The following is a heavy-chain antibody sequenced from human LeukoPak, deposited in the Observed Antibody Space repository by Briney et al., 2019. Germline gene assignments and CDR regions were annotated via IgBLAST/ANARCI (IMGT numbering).Heavy chain of an antibody. Sequence: PSETLSLTCAVSGGSISSDSWYSWVRQPPGKGLEWIGEIYNPGTTNYNPSLKSRVTMSVDRSKNQFSLKLSSVTAADTAVYYCARQKWEQQGRDYYFNGLDVWGPGTTVTVSS. J-gene: IGHJ6*02. V-gene: IGHV4-4*02. CDR2: IYNPGTT. CDR3: ARQKWEQQGRDYYFNGLDV. CDR1: GGSISSDSW. D-gene: IGHD1-26*01.